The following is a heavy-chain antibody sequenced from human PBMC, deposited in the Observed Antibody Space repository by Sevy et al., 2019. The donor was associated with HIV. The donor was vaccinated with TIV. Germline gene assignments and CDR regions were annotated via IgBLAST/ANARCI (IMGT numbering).Heavy chain of an antibody. Sequence: SETLSLTCTVSGGSISSGDYYWSWIRQPPGKGLEWIGYIYDSGSTYYNPSLKSRVTISVDTSKNQFSLKLSSVTAADTAVYYCARIPIYSSSSDGEYYFDYWGQGTLVTVSS. CDR3: ARIPIYSSSSDGEYYFDY. V-gene: IGHV4-30-4*01. CDR2: IYDSGST. D-gene: IGHD6-6*01. CDR1: GGSISSGDYY. J-gene: IGHJ4*02.